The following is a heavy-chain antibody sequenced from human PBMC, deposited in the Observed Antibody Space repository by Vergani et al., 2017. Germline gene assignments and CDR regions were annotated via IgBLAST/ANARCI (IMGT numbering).Heavy chain of an antibody. V-gene: IGHV1-24*01. CDR2: FDPEDGET. Sequence: QVPLVQSGAEVKKPGASVKVSCKVSGYTLTELSMPWVRPAPGKGLEWMGGFDPEDGETIYAQKFQGRVTMTEDTSTDTAYMELSSLRSDDTAVYYCATDRMLIFGVAPTFDYWGQGTLVTVSS. CDR3: ATDRMLIFGVAPTFDY. D-gene: IGHD3-3*01. CDR1: GYTLTELS. J-gene: IGHJ4*02.